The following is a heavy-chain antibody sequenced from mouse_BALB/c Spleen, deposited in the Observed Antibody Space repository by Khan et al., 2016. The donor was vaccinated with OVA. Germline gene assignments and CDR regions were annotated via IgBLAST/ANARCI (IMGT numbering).Heavy chain of an antibody. CDR2: ISTNYGDA. J-gene: IGHJ3*01. Sequence: QVQLKQSGAELVRPGVSVKISCTASDYTFTGYAMHWVKQRHAKSLEWIGVISTNYGDADYNQKFQGKASMTVDRSSSTVYMELARLTSEDSAIYYCVRGGEFADWGQGTLVTVSA. CDR3: VRGGEFAD. CDR1: DYTFTGYA. D-gene: IGHD1-1*02. V-gene: IGHV1S137*01.